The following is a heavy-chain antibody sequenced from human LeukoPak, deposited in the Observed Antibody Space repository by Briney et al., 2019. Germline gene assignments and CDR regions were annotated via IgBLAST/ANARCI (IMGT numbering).Heavy chain of an antibody. V-gene: IGHV1-18*01. CDR1: GYTFTSYG. CDR3: ARDSRIVGAAFFDY. J-gene: IGHJ4*02. Sequence: ASVKVSCKASGYTFTSYGISWVRQAAGQGLEWMGWISAYNGNTNYAQKLQGRVTMTTDTSTSTAYMELRSLRSDDTAVYYCARDSRIVGAAFFDYWGQGTLVTVSS. CDR2: ISAYNGNT. D-gene: IGHD1-26*01.